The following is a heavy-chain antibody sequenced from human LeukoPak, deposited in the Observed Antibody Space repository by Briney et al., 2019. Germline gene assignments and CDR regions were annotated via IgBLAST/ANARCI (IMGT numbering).Heavy chain of an antibody. CDR1: GGSISSYS. J-gene: IGHJ3*02. Sequence: SETLSLTCTVSGGSISSYSWSWIRQPPGKGLEWIGYIYYSGSTYYNPSLKSQVTISVDTSKNQFSLKLSSVTAADTAVYYCARSFDPAYDAFDIWGQGTMVTVSS. V-gene: IGHV4-59*12. D-gene: IGHD3-9*01. CDR3: ARSFDPAYDAFDI. CDR2: IYYSGST.